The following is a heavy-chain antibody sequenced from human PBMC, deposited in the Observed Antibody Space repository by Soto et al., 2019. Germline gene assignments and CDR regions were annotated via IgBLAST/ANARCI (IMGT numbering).Heavy chain of an antibody. CDR2: ISSSGSTI. J-gene: IGHJ4*02. V-gene: IGHV3-48*02. CDR3: ARGRGYCGGTNCYLDY. Sequence: GGSLRLSCSASGFIFNNYAMHWVRQAPGKGLEWVSYISSSGSTIYYADSVKGRFTISRDNAKNSLYLQMNSLRDDDTAVYYCARGRGYCGGTNCYLDYWGQGALVTVSS. CDR1: GFIFNNYA. D-gene: IGHD2-21*01.